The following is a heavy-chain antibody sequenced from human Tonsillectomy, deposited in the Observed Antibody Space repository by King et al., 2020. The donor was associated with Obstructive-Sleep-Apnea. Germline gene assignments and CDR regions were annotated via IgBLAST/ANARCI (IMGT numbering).Heavy chain of an antibody. J-gene: IGHJ4*02. V-gene: IGHV4-34*01. CDR1: GGSFSGYY. CDR3: ASPFQSFDY. Sequence: VQLQQWGAGLLKPSETLSLTCAVYGGSFSGYYWSWIRQPPGKGLEWIGQINHSGGTNYNPSLKSRVTISVDTSKNQFSLNLNAVTAADTPVYYCASPFQSFDYWGQGTLVTVSS. CDR2: INHSGGT.